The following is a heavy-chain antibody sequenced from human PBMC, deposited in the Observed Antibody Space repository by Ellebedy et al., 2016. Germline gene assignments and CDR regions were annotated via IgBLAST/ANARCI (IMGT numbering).Heavy chain of an antibody. V-gene: IGHV1-3*01. D-gene: IGHD3-10*01. J-gene: IGHJ4*02. CDR1: GYTFTSYA. CDR2: INAGNGNT. CDR3: TSHRFGELLSGFMY. Sequence: ASVKVSCKASGYTFTSYAIHWVRQAPGQRLEWMGWINAGNGNTKYSQKFQGRVTITRDTSASTAYMELSSLRSEDTAVYYCTSHRFGELLSGFMYWGQGTLVTVSS.